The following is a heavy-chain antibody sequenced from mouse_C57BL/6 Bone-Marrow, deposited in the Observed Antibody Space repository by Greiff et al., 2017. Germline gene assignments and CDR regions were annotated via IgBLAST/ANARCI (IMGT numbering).Heavy chain of an antibody. V-gene: IGHV1-55*01. J-gene: IGHJ1*03. CDR3: AIYYYGSSYV. D-gene: IGHD1-1*01. CDR1: GYTFTSYW. CDR2: IYPGSGST. Sequence: QVQLQQPGAELVKPGASVKMSCKASGYTFTSYWITWVKQRPGQGLEWIGDIYPGSGSTNYNEKFKSKATLTVDTSSSTAYVQLSSLTSEDSAVYYCAIYYYGSSYVWGTGTTVTVSS.